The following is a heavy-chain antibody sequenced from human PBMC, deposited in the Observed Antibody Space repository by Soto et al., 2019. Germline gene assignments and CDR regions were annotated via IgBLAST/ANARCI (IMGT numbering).Heavy chain of an antibody. J-gene: IGHJ6*02. Sequence: QVHLLLQSGAEVKKPGSSVKVACKASGGNPSNSAISWVRQAPGQGLEWMGGIIPVFGIISHAQNFQGRVTITADESTSTAYMVLSSLRSEDTAVSFCAGGRIVVAGSSAYYSMDVWGQGTTVTVSS. V-gene: IGHV1-69*01. CDR2: IIPVFGII. D-gene: IGHD6-19*01. CDR3: AGGRIVVAGSSAYYSMDV. CDR1: GGNPSNSA.